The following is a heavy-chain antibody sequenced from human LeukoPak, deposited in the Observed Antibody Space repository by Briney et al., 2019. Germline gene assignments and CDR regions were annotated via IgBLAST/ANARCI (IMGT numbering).Heavy chain of an antibody. D-gene: IGHD6-13*01. CDR2: IYPGDSDT. V-gene: IGHV5-51*01. CDR3: ARRGIAAAGTWDFDY. J-gene: IGHJ4*02. CDR1: GYSFTSYW. Sequence: GESLEISCKGSGYSFTSYWIGWVRQMPGKGLEWMGIIYPGDSDTRYSPSFQGQVTISADKSISTAYLQWSSLKASDTAMYYCARRGIAAAGTWDFDYWGQGTLVTVSS.